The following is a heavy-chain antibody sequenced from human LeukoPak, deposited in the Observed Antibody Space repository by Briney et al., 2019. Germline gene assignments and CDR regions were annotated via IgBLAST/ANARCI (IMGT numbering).Heavy chain of an antibody. J-gene: IGHJ3*02. CDR1: GGSFSGYY. D-gene: IGHD3-3*01. Sequence: PSETLSLTCAVYGGSFSGYYWSWIRQPPGKGLEWIGEINHSGSTNYNPSLKSRVTISVDTSKNQFSLKLSSVTAADTAVYYCARERTRITIFGVDVDAFDIWGQGTMVTVSS. CDR2: INHSGST. V-gene: IGHV4-34*01. CDR3: ARERTRITIFGVDVDAFDI.